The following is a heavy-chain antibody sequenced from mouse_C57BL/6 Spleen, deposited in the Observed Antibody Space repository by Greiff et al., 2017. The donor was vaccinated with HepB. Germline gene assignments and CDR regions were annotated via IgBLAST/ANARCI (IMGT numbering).Heavy chain of an antibody. CDR3: ARRGSGYAMDY. V-gene: IGHV2-2*01. Sequence: VQVVESGPGLVQPSQSLSITCTVSGFSLTSYGVHWVRQSPGKGLEWLGVIGSGGSTDYNAAFISRLSISKDNSKSQVFFKMNSLQADDTAIYYCARRGSGYAMDYWGQGTSVTVSS. D-gene: IGHD3-2*02. CDR1: GFSLTSYG. CDR2: IGSGGST. J-gene: IGHJ4*01.